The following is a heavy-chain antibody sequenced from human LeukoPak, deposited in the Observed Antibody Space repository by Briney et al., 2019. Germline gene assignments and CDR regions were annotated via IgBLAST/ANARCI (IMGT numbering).Heavy chain of an antibody. D-gene: IGHD6-19*01. CDR2: IKQDGSEK. V-gene: IGHV3-7*01. CDR1: GFTFSSYW. J-gene: IGHJ4*02. Sequence: GGSLRLSCAASGFTFSSYWMSWVRQAPGKGLEWVANIKQDGSEKYYVDSVKGRFTVSRDNAKNSLYLQMNSLRVEDTAVYYCTRDSGRFRLDYWGQGILVTVSS. CDR3: TRDSGRFRLDY.